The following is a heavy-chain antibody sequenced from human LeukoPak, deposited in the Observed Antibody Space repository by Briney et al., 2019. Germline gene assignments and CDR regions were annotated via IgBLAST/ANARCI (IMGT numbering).Heavy chain of an antibody. CDR2: INAGNGNT. V-gene: IGHV1-3*03. Sequence: ASVKVSCKASGYTFSNYAIHWVRQAPGQSLEWMGWINAGNGNTKYSQEFQGRVTITRDTSASTAYMELSSLGSEDMAVYYCARGWSRYSSGWKYYFDYWGQGTLVTVSS. D-gene: IGHD6-19*01. CDR3: ARGWSRYSSGWKYYFDY. CDR1: GYTFSNYA. J-gene: IGHJ4*02.